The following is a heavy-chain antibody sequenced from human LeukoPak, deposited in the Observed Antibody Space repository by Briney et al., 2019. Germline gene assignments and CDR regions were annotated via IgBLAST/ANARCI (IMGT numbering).Heavy chain of an antibody. J-gene: IGHJ4*02. CDR2: IFYSGST. D-gene: IGHD5-12*01. CDR1: GGSMTSYY. CDR3: ARVATAKVYYFDY. Sequence: SETLSLTWTVSGGSMTSYYWNWIRQPPGKGLEWIGFIFYSGSTNYNPSLKSRVTISVDTSKNQFSLKLSSVTAADTAVYYCARVATAKVYYFDYWGQGTLVTVSS. V-gene: IGHV4-59*01.